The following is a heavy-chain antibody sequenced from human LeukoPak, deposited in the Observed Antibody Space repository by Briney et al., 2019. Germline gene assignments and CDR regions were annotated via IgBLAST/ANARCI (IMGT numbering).Heavy chain of an antibody. D-gene: IGHD6-13*01. CDR3: ARDRHIAAAVYYYYMDV. CDR1: GGTFSSYA. CDR2: IIPIFGTA. J-gene: IGHJ6*03. Sequence: EASVKVSCKASGGTFSSYAISWVRQAPGQGLEWMGRIIPIFGTANCAQKFQGRVTITTDESTSTAYMELSSLRSEDTAVYYCARDRHIAAAVYYYYMDVWGKGTPVTVSS. V-gene: IGHV1-69*05.